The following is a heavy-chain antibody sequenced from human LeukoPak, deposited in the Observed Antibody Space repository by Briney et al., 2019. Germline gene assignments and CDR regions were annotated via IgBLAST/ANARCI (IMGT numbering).Heavy chain of an antibody. D-gene: IGHD2-2*01. CDR2: IDPSDSYT. CDR3: ARHVEYCSSTSCYRNNAFDI. V-gene: IGHV5-10-1*01. CDR1: GSRFTSYW. J-gene: IGHJ3*02. Sequence: GESLQISCKGSGSRFTSYWISWVRQVPGKGLEWMGRIDPSDSYTNYSPSFQGHVTISADKSISTAYLQWSSLKASDTAMYYCARHVEYCSSTSCYRNNAFDIWGQGTMVTVSS.